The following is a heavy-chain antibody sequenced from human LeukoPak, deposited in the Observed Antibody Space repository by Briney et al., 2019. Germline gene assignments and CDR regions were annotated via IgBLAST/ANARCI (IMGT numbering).Heavy chain of an antibody. CDR2: FYYSGST. J-gene: IGHJ3*02. V-gene: IGHV4-39*01. CDR3: ARPTTHSYYDILTGYYRGAFDI. CDR1: GGSVCSSSYY. D-gene: IGHD3-9*01. Sequence: SETLSLTCTVSGGSVCSSSYYCGWIRQPPGKGLEWTGSFYYSGSTYYNPSLKSRVTISVDTSKNQFSLKLSSVTAADTAVYYCARPTTHSYYDILTGYYRGAFDIWGQGTIVTVSS.